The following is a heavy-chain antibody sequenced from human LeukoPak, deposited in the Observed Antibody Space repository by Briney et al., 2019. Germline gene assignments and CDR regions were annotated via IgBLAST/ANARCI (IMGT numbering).Heavy chain of an antibody. CDR3: ARDVVAVPGSDNWFDA. D-gene: IGHD6-19*01. V-gene: IGHV4-59*01. CDR2: TYSDGST. CDR1: GGSLSGFY. J-gene: IGHJ5*02. Sequence: KPSETLSLTCTVSGGSLSGFYWSWIRQSPRLGLEWIGLTYSDGSTMYNPSLTSRVTISVDTSKNQISLRLTSVTAADTAIYYCARDVVAVPGSDNWFDAWGQGTLVTVSS.